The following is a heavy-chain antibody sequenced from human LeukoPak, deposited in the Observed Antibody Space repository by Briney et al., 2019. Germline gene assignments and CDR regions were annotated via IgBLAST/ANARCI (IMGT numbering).Heavy chain of an antibody. CDR3: ARTSGWYSCYYGMDV. CDR1: GGSLSSYY. Sequence: SETLSLTCTVSGGSLSSYYWSWIRQPPGKGLEWIGYIYYSGSTNYNPSLKSRVTISVDTSKNQFSLKLSSVTAADTAVYYCARTSGWYSCYYGMDVWGQGTTVTVSS. J-gene: IGHJ6*02. CDR2: IYYSGST. V-gene: IGHV4-59*01. D-gene: IGHD6-19*01.